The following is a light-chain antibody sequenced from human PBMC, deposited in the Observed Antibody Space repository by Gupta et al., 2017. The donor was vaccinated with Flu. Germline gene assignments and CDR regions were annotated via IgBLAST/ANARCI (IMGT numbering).Light chain of an antibody. Sequence: QSALTQPASVPGSHGPSLTISCTGTSIDVGGYNYVSWYQQHTGKAPKLIIYEVSTRPSGVSNRFSGSKSGNTASPTISGLQAEDDAEYYCSSYTSSITWVFGGGTKLTVL. CDR2: EVS. CDR3: SSYTSSITWV. J-gene: IGLJ3*02. CDR1: SIDVGGYNY. V-gene: IGLV2-14*01.